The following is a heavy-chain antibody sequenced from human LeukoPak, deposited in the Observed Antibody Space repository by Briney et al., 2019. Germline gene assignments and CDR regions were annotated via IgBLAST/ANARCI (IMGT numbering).Heavy chain of an antibody. V-gene: IGHV3-13*01. CDR2: IGTAGDT. Sequence: GGSLRLSCAASGFTFSSYDMHWVRQATGKGLEWVSAIGTAGDTYYPGSVKGRFTISRENAKNSLYLQMNSLRAGDTAVYYCARGKKAAATGEYNWFDPWGQGTLVTVSS. D-gene: IGHD3-16*01. J-gene: IGHJ5*02. CDR3: ARGKKAAATGEYNWFDP. CDR1: GFTFSSYD.